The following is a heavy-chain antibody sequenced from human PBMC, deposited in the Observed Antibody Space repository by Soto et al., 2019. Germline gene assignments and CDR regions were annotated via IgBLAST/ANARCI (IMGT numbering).Heavy chain of an antibody. J-gene: IGHJ5*02. D-gene: IGHD3-3*01. V-gene: IGHV1-18*01. Sequence: GASVKVSCKASGYTFTSYGISWVRQAPGQGLEWMGWISAYNGNTNYAQKLQGRVTMTTDTSTSTAYMELRSLRSDDTAVYYCARDPRRDFGVVPHVRFDPWGQGTLVTVSS. CDR1: GYTFTSYG. CDR2: ISAYNGNT. CDR3: ARDPRRDFGVVPHVRFDP.